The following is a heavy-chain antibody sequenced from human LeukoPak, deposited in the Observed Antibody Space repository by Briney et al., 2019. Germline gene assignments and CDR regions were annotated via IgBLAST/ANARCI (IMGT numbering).Heavy chain of an antibody. V-gene: IGHV3-30-3*01. Sequence: PGRSLRLSCAASGFTFSSYAMHWVRQAPGKGLEWVAVISYDGSNKYYADSVKGRFTISRDNSKNSLYLQMNSLRAEDTALYYCAKAGPYGDFSYYFDYWGQGTLVTVSS. J-gene: IGHJ4*02. CDR2: ISYDGSNK. CDR3: AKAGPYGDFSYYFDY. D-gene: IGHD4-17*01. CDR1: GFTFSSYA.